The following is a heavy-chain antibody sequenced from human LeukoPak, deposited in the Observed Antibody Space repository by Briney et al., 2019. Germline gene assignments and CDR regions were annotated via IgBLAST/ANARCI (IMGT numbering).Heavy chain of an antibody. Sequence: GGSLRLSCAASGFTVSSNYMSWVRQAPGKGLECISGFSGSGGSTYYADSVKGRFTISRDNSKNTLYLQMNSLRAEDTAVYYCARDGVSSSQYYYYYYMDVWGKGTTVTVSS. J-gene: IGHJ6*03. CDR2: SGSGGST. D-gene: IGHD6-6*01. CDR1: GFTVSSNY. V-gene: IGHV3-66*02. CDR3: ARDGVSSSQYYYYYYMDV.